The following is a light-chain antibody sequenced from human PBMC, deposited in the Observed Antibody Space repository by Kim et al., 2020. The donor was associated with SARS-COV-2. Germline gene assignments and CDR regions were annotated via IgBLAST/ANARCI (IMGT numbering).Light chain of an antibody. Sequence: QSVLTQPPSGSGAPGQRVTISCTGSSSNIGAGYDVHWYQQLPGTAPKLLIYGNSNRPSGVPDRFSGSKSGTSASLAITGLQAEDEADYYCQSYDSSLSGFVFGGGTQLTVL. V-gene: IGLV1-40*01. CDR3: QSYDSSLSGFV. J-gene: IGLJ2*01. CDR2: GNS. CDR1: SSNIGAGYD.